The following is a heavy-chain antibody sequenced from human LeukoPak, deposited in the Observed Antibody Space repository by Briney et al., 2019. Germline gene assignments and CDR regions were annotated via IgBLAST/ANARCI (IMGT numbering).Heavy chain of an antibody. J-gene: IGHJ4*02. CDR1: GYTFSIYG. CDR2: ISAYNGYT. Sequence: ASVKVSFKASGYTFSIYGITWVRQAPGQGLEWMGWISAYNGYTNYAQKLQGRVTMTTDTSTSTAYMELRSLRSDDTAVYYCARVSHYYGSEIEYWGQGTLVTVSS. D-gene: IGHD3-10*01. V-gene: IGHV1-18*01. CDR3: ARVSHYYGSEIEY.